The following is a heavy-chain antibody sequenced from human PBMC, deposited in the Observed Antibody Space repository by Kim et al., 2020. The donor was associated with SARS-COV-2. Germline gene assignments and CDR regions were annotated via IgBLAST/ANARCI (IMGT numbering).Heavy chain of an antibody. CDR2: IYYSGST. Sequence: SETLSLTCAVSGYSIYSSNWWGWIRQPPGKGLEWIGYIYYSGSTFYNPSLESRVTMSVDTSKNQFSLKLSSVTAVDTAVYYCARTVPRSGRAVAGQFDYWGQGTLAT. CDR1: GYSIYSSNW. V-gene: IGHV4-28*01. J-gene: IGHJ4*02. CDR3: ARTVPRSGRAVAGQFDY. D-gene: IGHD6-19*01.